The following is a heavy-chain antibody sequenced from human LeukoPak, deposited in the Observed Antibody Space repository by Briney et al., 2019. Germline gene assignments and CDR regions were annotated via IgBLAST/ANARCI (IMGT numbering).Heavy chain of an antibody. J-gene: IGHJ4*02. D-gene: IGHD7-27*01. Sequence: TSETLSLTCTVSGGSISSGGYYWSWIRQHPGKGLEWIGYIYYSGSTYYNPSLKSRVTISVDTSKNQFSLELSSVTAADTAVYYCARDKLGDYFDYWGQGTLVTVSS. CDR2: IYYSGST. CDR1: GGSISSGGYY. V-gene: IGHV4-31*03. CDR3: ARDKLGDYFDY.